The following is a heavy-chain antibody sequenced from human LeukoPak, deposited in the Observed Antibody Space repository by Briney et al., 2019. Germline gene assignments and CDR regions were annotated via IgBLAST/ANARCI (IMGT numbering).Heavy chain of an antibody. CDR2: INPNGGGT. Sequence: ASVKVSCKASGYTFTGYYMHWVRQAPGQGLEWMGWINPNGGGTNYAQKFQGRVTMTRDTSISTAYMELSRLRSDDTAVYYCAREEFGSSGWCPDYWGQGTLVTVSS. J-gene: IGHJ4*02. CDR1: GYTFTGYY. V-gene: IGHV1-2*02. D-gene: IGHD6-19*01. CDR3: AREEFGSSGWCPDY.